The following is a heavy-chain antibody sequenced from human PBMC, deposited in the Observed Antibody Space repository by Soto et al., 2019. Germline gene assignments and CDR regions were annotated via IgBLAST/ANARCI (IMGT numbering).Heavy chain of an antibody. V-gene: IGHV1-69*13. D-gene: IGHD3-3*01. CDR1: GGTFSSYA. J-gene: IGHJ6*02. CDR2: IIPIFGTA. CDR3: AIEGFFGVVHPTYYYYGSDV. Sequence: SVKVSCKASGGTFSSYAISWVRQAPGQGLEWMGGIIPIFGTANYAQKFQGRVTITADESTSTAYMELSSLRSEDTAVYDCAIEGFFGVVHPTYYYYGSDVWGHGTTVTVSS.